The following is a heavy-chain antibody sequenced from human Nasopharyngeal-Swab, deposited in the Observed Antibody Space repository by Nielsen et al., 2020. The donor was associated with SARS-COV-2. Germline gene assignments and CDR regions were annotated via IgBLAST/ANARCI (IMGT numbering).Heavy chain of an antibody. CDR1: GYTFISSG. V-gene: IGHV1-18*01. D-gene: IGHD3-22*01. J-gene: IGHJ4*02. CDR3: AREGPSSGYVRYYFDY. Sequence: ASVKVSCKASGYTFISSGISWVRQAPGQGLEWVGWINAYNGNTNYEQKLQGRVTMTTDTSTSTAYMELRSLRSDDTAVYYCAREGPSSGYVRYYFDYWGQGTLVTVSS. CDR2: INAYNGNT.